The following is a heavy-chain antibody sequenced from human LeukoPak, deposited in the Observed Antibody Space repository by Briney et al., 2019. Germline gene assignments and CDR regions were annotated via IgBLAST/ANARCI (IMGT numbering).Heavy chain of an antibody. J-gene: IGHJ4*02. CDR2: INPSGGST. CDR1: GYTFTSYY. V-gene: IGHV1-46*01. CDR3: ARDSPGIAAAGTLTVYGFDY. Sequence: ASVKVSCKASGYTFTSYYMHWLRQAPAQGLEWMGIINPSGGSTSYAQKFQGRVTMTRDTSTSTVYMELSSLRSEDTAVYYCARDSPGIAAAGTLTVYGFDYWGQGTLVTVSS. D-gene: IGHD6-13*01.